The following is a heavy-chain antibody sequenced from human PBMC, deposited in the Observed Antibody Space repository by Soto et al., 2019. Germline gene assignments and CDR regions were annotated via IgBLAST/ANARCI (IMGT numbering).Heavy chain of an antibody. CDR1: GGTFSSYA. V-gene: IGHV1-69*06. CDR3: ARGRFGELSPYNWFDP. Sequence: QVQLVQSGAEVKKPGSSVKVSCKASGGTFSSYAISWVRQAPGQRLEWMGGIIPIFGTANYAQKFQGRVTITADKSTSTAYMELSSLRSEDTAVYYCARGRFGELSPYNWFDPWGQGTLVTVSS. CDR2: IIPIFGTA. D-gene: IGHD3-10*01. J-gene: IGHJ5*02.